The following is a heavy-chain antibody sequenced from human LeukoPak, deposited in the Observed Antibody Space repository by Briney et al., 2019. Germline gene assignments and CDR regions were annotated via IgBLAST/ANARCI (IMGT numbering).Heavy chain of an antibody. Sequence: SVKVSCKASGGTFSSYAISWVRQAPGQGLEWMGGIIPIFGTANYAQKFQGRVTITADESTSTAYMELSSLRSEDTAVYYCARDNPYCSGGSCYGDVWGRGTTVTVSS. V-gene: IGHV1-69*13. CDR2: IIPIFGTA. CDR1: GGTFSSYA. J-gene: IGHJ6*02. CDR3: ARDNPYCSGGSCYGDV. D-gene: IGHD2-15*01.